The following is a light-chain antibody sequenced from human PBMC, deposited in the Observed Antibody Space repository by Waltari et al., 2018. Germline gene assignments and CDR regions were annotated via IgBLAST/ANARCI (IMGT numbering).Light chain of an antibody. Sequence: DIQMTQSPSSLSASVGDRVTITCQASQDISTYLNWYQQTPGKAPKLLFYDASSLEKGVPSRFSGSGSGSDFTFTITSLQPEDIGTYYCEQCDSLPMTFGQGTRLEI. V-gene: IGKV1-33*01. J-gene: IGKJ5*01. CDR2: DAS. CDR3: EQCDSLPMT. CDR1: QDISTY.